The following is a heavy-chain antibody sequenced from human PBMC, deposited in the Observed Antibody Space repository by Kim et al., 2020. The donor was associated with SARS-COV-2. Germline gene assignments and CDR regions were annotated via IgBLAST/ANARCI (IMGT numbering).Heavy chain of an antibody. CDR1: GGTMSNNNW. CDR2: IHHSGDT. CDR3: ARRPRYSGTDHFYYGMDV. D-gene: IGHD5-12*01. Sequence: SETLSLTCGVSGGTMSNNNWWTWVRQSPEKGLEWIGEIHHSGDTNYNPSLKSRVAISADKSKNQFSLDVRSVTAADTAVYFCARRPRYSGTDHFYYGMDVWGQGTTVTVS. J-gene: IGHJ6*02. V-gene: IGHV4-4*02.